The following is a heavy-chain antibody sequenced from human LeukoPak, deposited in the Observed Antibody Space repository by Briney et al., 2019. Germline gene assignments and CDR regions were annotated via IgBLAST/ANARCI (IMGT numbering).Heavy chain of an antibody. Sequence: PGGSLRLSCAASGFTFSDYYMSWIRQAPGKGLEWVSSISSSSSYIYYADSVKGRFTISRDNAKNSLYLQMNSLRAEDTAVYYCARYYDILTGEDAFDIWGQGTMVTVSS. V-gene: IGHV3-11*06. CDR1: GFTFSDYY. J-gene: IGHJ3*02. D-gene: IGHD3-9*01. CDR3: ARYYDILTGEDAFDI. CDR2: ISSSSSYI.